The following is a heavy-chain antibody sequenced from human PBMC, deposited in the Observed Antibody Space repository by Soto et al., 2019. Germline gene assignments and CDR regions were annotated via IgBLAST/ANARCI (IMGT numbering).Heavy chain of an antibody. CDR2: ISYDGSNK. CDR3: AQSGTGDSSGYYYADYYYGMDV. J-gene: IGHJ6*02. CDR1: GFTFSSYG. Sequence: PRLSCAASGFTFSSYGMHWVRQAPGKGLEWVAVISYDGSNKYYADSVKGRFTISRDNSKNTLYLQMNSLRAEDTAVYYCAQSGTGDSSGYYYADYYYGMDVWGQGTTVTVSS. V-gene: IGHV3-30*03. D-gene: IGHD3-22*01.